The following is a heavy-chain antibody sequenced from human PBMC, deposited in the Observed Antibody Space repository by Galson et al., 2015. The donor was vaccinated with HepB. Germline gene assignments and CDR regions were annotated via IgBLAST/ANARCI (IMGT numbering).Heavy chain of an antibody. J-gene: IGHJ3*02. CDR3: VRGGGTFDM. V-gene: IGHV3-7*03. CDR1: GFTFSGYW. CDR2: IKVGGNEK. Sequence: SLRLSCAASGFTFSGYWMSWVRQAPGKGLEWVANIKVGGNEKYYVDSVQGRFTISRDNAKNSLYLQMNSLRAEDTAVYFCVRGGGTFDMWGQGTMVTVSS.